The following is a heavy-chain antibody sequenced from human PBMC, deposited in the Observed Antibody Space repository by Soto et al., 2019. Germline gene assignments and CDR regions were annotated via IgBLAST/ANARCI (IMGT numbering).Heavy chain of an antibody. CDR1: GGSISSGGYY. CDR2: IYYSGST. CDR3: ARAMNYYGSGSTAYYFDY. Sequence: SETLSLTCTVSGGSISSGGYYWSWIRQHPRKGLELIVYIYYSGSTYYNPSLKSRVTISVDTSKNLFSLKLSSVTAADTAVYYCARAMNYYGSGSTAYYFDYWGQGTLVTVSS. J-gene: IGHJ4*02. V-gene: IGHV4-31*03. D-gene: IGHD3-10*01.